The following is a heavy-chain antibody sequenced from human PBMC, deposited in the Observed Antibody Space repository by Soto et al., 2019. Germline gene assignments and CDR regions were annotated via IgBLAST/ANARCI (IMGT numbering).Heavy chain of an antibody. CDR2: ISDSATTM. CDR1: GFTFSDYY. J-gene: IGHJ5*02. D-gene: IGHD3-22*01. CDR3: ARDTSFISSGLFNP. V-gene: IGHV3-11*01. Sequence: QVQLVESGGGLVKPGGSLRLSCAASGFTFSDYYMSWIRQAPGKGLEWISHISDSATTMYYADSVKGRFTISRDNASKSLFMNTNSLRAEDTAVYYCARDTSFISSGLFNPRAQGTLVTVSS.